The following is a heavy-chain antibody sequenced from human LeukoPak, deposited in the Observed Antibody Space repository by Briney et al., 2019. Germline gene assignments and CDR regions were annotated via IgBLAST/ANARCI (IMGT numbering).Heavy chain of an antibody. CDR2: IKQDGSEK. CDR3: ARVSVPAEGSNWGYFDY. Sequence: GGSLRLSCAASGFTFSTYWMSWVRQAPGKGLEWVANIKQDGSEKYYVDSVKGRFTISRDNAKNSLSLQMNSLRAEDTAVYYCARVSVPAEGSNWGYFDYWGQGTLVTVSS. V-gene: IGHV3-7*05. CDR1: GFTFSTYW. D-gene: IGHD2-2*01. J-gene: IGHJ4*02.